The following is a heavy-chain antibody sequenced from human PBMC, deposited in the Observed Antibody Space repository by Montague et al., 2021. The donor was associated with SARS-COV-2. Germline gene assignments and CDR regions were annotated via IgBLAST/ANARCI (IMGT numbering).Heavy chain of an antibody. CDR2: IYYSGST. V-gene: IGHV4-59*12. J-gene: IGHJ6*02. Sequence: SETLSPTCTVSGGSISSYYWSWIRQPPGKGLEWIGSIYYSGSTYYNPSLKSRVTISVDTSKNQFSLKLSSVTAADTAVYYCARDKAEYIVVVPAVPLAYGMDVWGQGTTVTVSS. CDR3: ARDKAEYIVVVPAVPLAYGMDV. CDR1: GGSISSYY. D-gene: IGHD2-2*01.